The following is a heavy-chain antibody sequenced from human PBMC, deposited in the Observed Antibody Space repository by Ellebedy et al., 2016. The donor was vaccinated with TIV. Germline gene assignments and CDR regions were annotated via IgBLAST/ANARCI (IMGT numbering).Heavy chain of an antibody. D-gene: IGHD6-13*01. CDR2: ISSSSSTI. Sequence: GESLKIPXAASGFTFSSYAMSWVRQAPGKGLEWVSYISSSSSTIYYADSVKGRFTISRDNSKNTLYLQMNSLRAEDTAVYYCARGRYSSSWYDAFDIWGQGTMVTVSS. V-gene: IGHV3-48*01. CDR3: ARGRYSSSWYDAFDI. J-gene: IGHJ3*02. CDR1: GFTFSSYA.